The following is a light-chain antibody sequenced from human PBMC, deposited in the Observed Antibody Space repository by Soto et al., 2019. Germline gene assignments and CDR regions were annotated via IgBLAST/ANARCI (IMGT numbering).Light chain of an antibody. V-gene: IGKV1-39*01. CDR1: QSISSY. J-gene: IGKJ2*01. CDR3: QQSYSPLYT. Sequence: DMQMTHSPSSLSASVGDRVTITCRASQSISSYLNWYQQKPGKAPKLLISAASSLQSGVPSRFSGSGSGTDFTLTISSLQPGDFASYYCQQSYSPLYTFGQGTKLEIK. CDR2: AAS.